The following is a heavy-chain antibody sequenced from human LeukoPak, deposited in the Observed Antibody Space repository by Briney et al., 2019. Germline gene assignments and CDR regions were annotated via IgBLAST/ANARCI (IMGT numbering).Heavy chain of an antibody. J-gene: IGHJ4*02. D-gene: IGHD4-17*01. CDR2: IYYSGST. V-gene: IGHV4-59*01. Sequence: SETLSLTCTVSGGSIRSYYWNWIRQSPGKTLEWIGYIYYSGSTNYNPSLKSRVTISVDTSKSQFSLKLSSVTAADTAVYYCARATMTTVTVYFDYWGQGTLVTVSS. CDR1: GGSIRSYY. CDR3: ARATMTTVTVYFDY.